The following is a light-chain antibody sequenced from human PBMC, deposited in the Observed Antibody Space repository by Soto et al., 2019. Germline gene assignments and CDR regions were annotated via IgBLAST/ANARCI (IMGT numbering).Light chain of an antibody. CDR2: DAS. CDR1: QSVSSY. Sequence: EIVLTQSPATLSLSPGERATLSCRASQSVSSYLAWYQQKPGQAPRLLIYDASNRATGIPARFSGSGSGTDFSLIIGSLEPEDFAVYYCHQRSNWPSTFGGGTKVEIK. J-gene: IGKJ4*01. CDR3: HQRSNWPST. V-gene: IGKV3-11*01.